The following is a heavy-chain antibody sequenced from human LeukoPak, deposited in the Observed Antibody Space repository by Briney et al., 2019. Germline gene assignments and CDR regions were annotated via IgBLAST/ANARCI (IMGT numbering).Heavy chain of an antibody. CDR2: ISGSGRTI. CDR1: GFTFSSYS. Sequence: PGGSLRLSCAASGFTFSSYSMNWVRQAPGKGLEWVSYISGSGRTIYYADSVKGRFTISRDNAKNSLYLQMNSLRDEDTAVYYCARCPVRIGRPFDMWGQGTMVTVSS. V-gene: IGHV3-48*02. D-gene: IGHD1-26*01. CDR3: ARCPVRIGRPFDM. J-gene: IGHJ3*02.